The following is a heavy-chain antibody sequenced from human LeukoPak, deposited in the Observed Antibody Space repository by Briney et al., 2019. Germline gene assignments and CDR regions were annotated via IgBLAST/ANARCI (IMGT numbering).Heavy chain of an antibody. V-gene: IGHV1-2*04. CDR1: GYTFTDYY. D-gene: IGHD3-22*01. J-gene: IGHJ3*02. Sequence: GASVKVSCKASGYTFTDYYIHWVRQAPGQGLKWMGWINPNSGGTNYAQKFQGWVTMTRDTSISTAYMELSRLRSDDTAVYYCARDQGHYYDSSGYIPDAFDIWGQGTMVTVSS. CDR3: ARDQGHYYDSSGYIPDAFDI. CDR2: INPNSGGT.